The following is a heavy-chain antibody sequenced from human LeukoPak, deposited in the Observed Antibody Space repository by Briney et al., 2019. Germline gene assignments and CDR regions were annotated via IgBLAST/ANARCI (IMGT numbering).Heavy chain of an antibody. CDR2: INHSGST. V-gene: IGHV4-34*01. CDR1: GGSFSGYY. J-gene: IGHJ4*02. Sequence: PSETLSLTCAVYGGSFSGYYWSWICQPPGKGLEWIGEINHSGSTNYNPSLKSRVTISVDTSKNQFSLKLSSVTAADTAVYYCARGRRYDFWSGHPSWFDYWGQGTLVTVSS. D-gene: IGHD3-3*01. CDR3: ARGRRYDFWSGHPSWFDY.